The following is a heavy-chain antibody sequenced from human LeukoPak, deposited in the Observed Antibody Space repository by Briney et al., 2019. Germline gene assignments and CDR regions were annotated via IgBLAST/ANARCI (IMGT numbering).Heavy chain of an antibody. J-gene: IGHJ4*02. CDR3: AKDRDPGMDRPFDY. Sequence: PGGSLRLSCAASGFTFSSYGMSWVRQAPGKGLEWVSAISGSGDNTYYADSGKGRFTISRDNSKNTLYLQMNSLRAEDTAVYYCAKDRDPGMDRPFDYWGQGTLVTVSS. D-gene: IGHD3-10*01. V-gene: IGHV3-23*01. CDR1: GFTFSSYG. CDR2: ISGSGDNT.